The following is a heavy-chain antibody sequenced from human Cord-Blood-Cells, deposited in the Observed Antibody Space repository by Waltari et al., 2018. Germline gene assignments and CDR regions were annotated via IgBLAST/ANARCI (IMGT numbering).Heavy chain of an antibody. Sequence: QVQLQESGPGLVKPSETLSLTCTADGGSTSSYSWSWILQHPGKGLEWIGYIYYTGSTNYNPSLKSRVTISVDTSKNQFSLKLSSVTAADTAVYYCAGNTAMVGWFDPWGQGTLVTVSS. CDR2: IYYTGST. V-gene: IGHV4-59*01. CDR3: AGNTAMVGWFDP. D-gene: IGHD5-18*01. CDR1: GGSTSSYS. J-gene: IGHJ5*02.